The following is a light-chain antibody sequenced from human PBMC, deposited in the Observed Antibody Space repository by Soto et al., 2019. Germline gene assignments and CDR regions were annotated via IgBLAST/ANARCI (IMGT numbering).Light chain of an antibody. Sequence: QSVLAQPASVSGSPGQSITISCTGTTTDDDVYNSVSWYQHHPGKAPKLIIFDVSSRPSGVSHRFSGSKSGDTASLTISGLQPEDEADYVCSSYSTGSPPVLFGGGTKLTVL. CDR3: SSYSTGSPPVL. CDR1: TTDDDVYNS. J-gene: IGLJ3*02. CDR2: DVS. V-gene: IGLV2-14*03.